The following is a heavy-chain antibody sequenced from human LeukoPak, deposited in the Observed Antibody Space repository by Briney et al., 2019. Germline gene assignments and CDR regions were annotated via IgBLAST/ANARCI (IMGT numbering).Heavy chain of an antibody. V-gene: IGHV3-7*01. J-gene: IGHJ4*02. CDR3: ARSGILYALDN. CDR1: GFTFSSYW. Sequence: GGSLRLSCAVSGFTFSSYWMNWVRQAPGKGLEWVASIKQDGGEKSYVDPVKGRFTISRDNAKDSLYLEMNSLRVEDTAVYYCARSGILYALDNWGQGTLVTVSS. D-gene: IGHD2-8*01. CDR2: IKQDGGEK.